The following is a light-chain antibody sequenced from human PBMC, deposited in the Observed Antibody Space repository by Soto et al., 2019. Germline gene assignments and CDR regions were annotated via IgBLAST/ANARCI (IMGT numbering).Light chain of an antibody. Sequence: QSVLTQPPSASGSPGQSVTISCAGTSSDVGGYDYVSWYQQHPGKAPKLIIYEVNKRPSGVPDRFSGSKSANTASLTVSGLQAEDEADYYCSSYAGSNNLRMFGGGTQLTVL. V-gene: IGLV2-8*01. CDR3: SSYAGSNNLRM. CDR2: EVN. CDR1: SSDVGGYDY. J-gene: IGLJ3*02.